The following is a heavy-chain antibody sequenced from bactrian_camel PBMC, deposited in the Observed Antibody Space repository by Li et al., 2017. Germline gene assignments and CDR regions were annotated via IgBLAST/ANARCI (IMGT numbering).Heavy chain of an antibody. J-gene: IGHJ4*01. V-gene: IGHV3S40*01. CDR3: AAAALPVVRCLQPSTLRRSAY. CDR1: GFTFSLYA. D-gene: IGHD2*01. CDR2: IATGANST. Sequence: VQLVESGGGLVQPGGSLRLSCAASGFTFSLYAMTWARQAPGKERQGVAIIATGANSTYYTGSVMGRFTISQDNAKNTVYLQMDSLKPEDTAMYYCAAAALPVVRCLQPSTLRRSAYWGQGTQVTVS.